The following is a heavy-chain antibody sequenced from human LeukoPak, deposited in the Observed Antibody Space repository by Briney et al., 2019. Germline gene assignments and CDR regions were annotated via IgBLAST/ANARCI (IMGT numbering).Heavy chain of an antibody. CDR1: GGSISYYY. J-gene: IGHJ3*02. D-gene: IGHD4-17*01. CDR2: IYYSGST. Sequence: SETLSLTCTVSGGSISYYYWSWIRQPPGKGLEWIGYIYYSGSTNYNPSLKSRVTISVDTSKNQFSLKLSSVTAADTAVYYCARGRGTTVTTRAFDIWGQGTMVTVSS. V-gene: IGHV4-59*12. CDR3: ARGRGTTVTTRAFDI.